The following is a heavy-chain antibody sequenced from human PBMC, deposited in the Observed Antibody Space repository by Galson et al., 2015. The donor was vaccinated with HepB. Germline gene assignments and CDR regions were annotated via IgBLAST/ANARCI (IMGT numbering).Heavy chain of an antibody. J-gene: IGHJ5*02. Sequence: SLRLSCAASGFTFSSYGMHWVRQAPGKGLEWVAVISYDGSNKYYADTVKGRFTISRDNSKNTLYLQMNSLRAEDTAVYYCAKDLNYYDSSGYTTWGQGTLVTVSS. CDR2: ISYDGSNK. V-gene: IGHV3-30*18. D-gene: IGHD3-22*01. CDR1: GFTFSSYG. CDR3: AKDLNYYDSSGYTT.